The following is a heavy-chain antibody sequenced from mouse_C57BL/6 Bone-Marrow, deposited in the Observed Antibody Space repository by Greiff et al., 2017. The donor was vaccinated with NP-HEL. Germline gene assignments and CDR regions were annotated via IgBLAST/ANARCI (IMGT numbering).Heavy chain of an antibody. Sequence: QVQLQQPGADLVKPGASVKLSCKASGYTFTSYWMHWVKQRPGRGLEWIGRIDPNSGGTKFNEKFKTKATLTVDKPSSTADMQLSSLTSEDSAVYYCARYYYGSRGWYLDVGGTGTTVTVSS. D-gene: IGHD1-1*01. J-gene: IGHJ1*03. CDR1: GYTFTSYW. CDR2: IDPNSGGT. V-gene: IGHV1-72*01. CDR3: ARYYYGSRGWYLDV.